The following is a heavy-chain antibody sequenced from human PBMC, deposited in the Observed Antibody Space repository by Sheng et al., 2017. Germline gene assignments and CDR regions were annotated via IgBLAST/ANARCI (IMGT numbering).Heavy chain of an antibody. CDR1: GSTFSSYG. CDR2: IWYDGSNK. J-gene: IGHJ3*02. D-gene: IGHD2-21*01. Sequence: CPASGSTFSSYGMHWVRQAPGKGLEWVAIIWYDGSNKYYADSVKGRFTISRDNSKNTVYLQMNSLRAEDTAVYYCVRDCGDECGSAFDIWGQGTMVTVSS. CDR3: VRDCGDECGSAFDI. V-gene: IGHV3-33*01.